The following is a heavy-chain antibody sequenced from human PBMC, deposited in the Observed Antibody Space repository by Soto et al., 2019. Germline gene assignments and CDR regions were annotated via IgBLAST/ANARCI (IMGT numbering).Heavy chain of an antibody. CDR1: GFTLSSYE. CDR3: ARDQEAGSFFPYYYGMDV. CDR2: ISSSGSTI. J-gene: IGHJ6*02. Sequence: XGSLILSCFTAGFTLSSYEMNWVRQAPGKGLEWVSYISSSGSTIYYADSVKGRFTISRDNAKNSLYLQMDSLRAEDTAVYYCARDQEAGSFFPYYYGMDVWGQGTTVTVTS. D-gene: IGHD6-13*01. V-gene: IGHV3-48*03.